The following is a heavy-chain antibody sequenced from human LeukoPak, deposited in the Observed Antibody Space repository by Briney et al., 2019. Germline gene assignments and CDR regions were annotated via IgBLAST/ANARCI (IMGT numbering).Heavy chain of an antibody. CDR1: GGSFSGYY. Sequence: SETLSLACAVYGGSFSGYYWSWIRQPPGKGLEWIGEINHSGSTNYNPSLKSRVTISVDTSKNQFSLKLSSVTAADTAVYYCAKDREGDYVFDYWGQGTLVTVSS. D-gene: IGHD4-17*01. V-gene: IGHV4-34*01. J-gene: IGHJ4*02. CDR2: INHSGST. CDR3: AKDREGDYVFDY.